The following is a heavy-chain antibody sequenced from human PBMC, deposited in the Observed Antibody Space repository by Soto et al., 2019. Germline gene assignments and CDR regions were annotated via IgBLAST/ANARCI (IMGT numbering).Heavy chain of an antibody. J-gene: IGHJ4*02. CDR1: GGSISTSSYY. CDR3: VRHFGHSSSWYAHFDL. V-gene: IGHV4-39*01. D-gene: IGHD6-13*01. Sequence: SETLSHTCTVSGGSISTSSYYWAWIRQPPGKGLEWIGSVYYSGTTYYNPSLKSRVTISADTSNNQFSLKLNYVTASDTAMYFCVRHFGHSSSWYAHFDLWGLGTLVTVSS. CDR2: VYYSGTT.